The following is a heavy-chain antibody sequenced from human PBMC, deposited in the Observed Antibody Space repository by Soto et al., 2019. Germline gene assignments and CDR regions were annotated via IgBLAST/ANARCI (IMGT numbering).Heavy chain of an antibody. CDR3: ARTYGSGSSNYYYGMDV. CDR2: IIPILGIA. CDR1: GGTFSSYT. Sequence: QVQLVQSGAEVKKPGSSVKVSCKASGGTFSSYTISWVRQAPGQGLEWMGRIIPILGIANYAQKFQGRVTITADKSTSTAYMELSSLRSEDTAVYYCARTYGSGSSNYYYGMDVWGQGTTVTVSS. J-gene: IGHJ6*02. D-gene: IGHD3-10*01. V-gene: IGHV1-69*02.